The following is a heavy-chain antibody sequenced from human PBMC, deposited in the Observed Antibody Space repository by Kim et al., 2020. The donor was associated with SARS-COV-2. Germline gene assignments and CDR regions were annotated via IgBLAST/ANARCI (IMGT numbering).Heavy chain of an antibody. CDR1: GFTVSSNY. CDR3: ASSLRVWYSSSWYSFDY. Sequence: GGSLRLSCAASGFTVSSNYMSWVRQAPGKGLEWVSVIYSGGSTYYADSVKGRFTISRDNSKNTLYLQMNSLRAEDTAVYYCASSLRVWYSSSWYSFDYWGQGTLVTVSS. D-gene: IGHD6-13*01. CDR2: IYSGGST. J-gene: IGHJ4*02. V-gene: IGHV3-66*01.